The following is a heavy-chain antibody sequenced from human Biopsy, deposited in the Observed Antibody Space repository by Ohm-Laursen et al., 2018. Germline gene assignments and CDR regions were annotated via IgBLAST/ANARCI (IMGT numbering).Heavy chain of an antibody. Sequence: SDTLSLTCTVSGGSISSDYWSWIRQTPGKGLEWIGDIHYSGSTNYNPSLKSRVTISVDTSKNQFSLRLNSVTAADTAVYYCARATNSTGWPYYYFYGMDVWGQGTTVTVSS. J-gene: IGHJ6*02. CDR2: IHYSGST. CDR1: GGSISSDY. CDR3: ARATNSTGWPYYYFYGMDV. V-gene: IGHV4-59*07. D-gene: IGHD2/OR15-2a*01.